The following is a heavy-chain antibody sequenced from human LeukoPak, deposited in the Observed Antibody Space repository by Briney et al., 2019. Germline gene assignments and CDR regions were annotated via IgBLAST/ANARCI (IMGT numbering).Heavy chain of an antibody. CDR2: IHSSGGT. D-gene: IGHD4-17*01. CDR1: GFTFNRFY. V-gene: IGHV3-53*01. J-gene: IGHJ5*02. Sequence: GGSLRLSCSASGFTFNRFYLHWVRQAPGKGLEWVSAIHSSGGTYYADSVKGRFTISRDTSKNTLYLQINSLRVEDTAVYYCIVFGDSNHWGQGTLVTVSS. CDR3: IVFGDSNH.